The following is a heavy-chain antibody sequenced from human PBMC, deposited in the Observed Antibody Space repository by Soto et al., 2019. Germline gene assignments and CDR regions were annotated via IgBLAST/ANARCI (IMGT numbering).Heavy chain of an antibody. J-gene: IGHJ6*02. Sequence: GGSLRLSCAASGFTFSIYAMTRVRQAPGKGLECVSGISGTGDSTYYADSVKGRFTISRDNSKNTLSLQMNSLTAEDTALYFCAKGSGQYPYYNGMDVWGRGTTVTVSS. D-gene: IGHD6-25*01. V-gene: IGHV3-23*01. CDR3: AKGSGQYPYYNGMDV. CDR1: GFTFSIYA. CDR2: ISGTGDST.